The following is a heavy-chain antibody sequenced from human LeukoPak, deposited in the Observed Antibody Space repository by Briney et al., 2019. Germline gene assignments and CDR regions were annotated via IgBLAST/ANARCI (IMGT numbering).Heavy chain of an antibody. CDR1: GGSISSYY. D-gene: IGHD1-20*01. CDR2: IYYSGST. CDR3: AREWDNCNDRGFDY. V-gene: IGHV4-59*01. Sequence: PSETLSLTCTVSGGSISSYYWSWIRQPPGKGLEWIGYIYYSGSTNYNPSLKSRVTISVDTSKNQFSLKLSSVTAADTAVYYCAREWDNCNDRGFDYWGQGTLVTVSS. J-gene: IGHJ4*02.